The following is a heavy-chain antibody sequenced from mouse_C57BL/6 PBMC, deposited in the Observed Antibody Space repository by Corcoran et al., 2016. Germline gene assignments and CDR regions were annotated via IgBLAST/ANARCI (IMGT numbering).Heavy chain of an antibody. CDR3: ARSLITTVASDAMDY. V-gene: IGHV1-26*01. Sequence: EVQLQQSGPELVKPGASVKISCKASGYTFTDYYMNWVKQSHGKSLEWIGDINPNNGGTSYNQKFKGKATLTVDKSSSTAYMELRSLTSEDSAVYYCARSLITTVASDAMDYWGQGTSVTVSS. J-gene: IGHJ4*01. D-gene: IGHD1-1*01. CDR1: GYTFTDYY. CDR2: INPNNGGT.